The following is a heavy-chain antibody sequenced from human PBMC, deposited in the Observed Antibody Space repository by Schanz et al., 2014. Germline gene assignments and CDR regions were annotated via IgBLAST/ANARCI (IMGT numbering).Heavy chain of an antibody. Sequence: EVQLVESGGGLVQPGGSLRLSCAASGFTFSTYWMSWVRQAPGKGLEWVANIKQDESERSYVDSVKGRFTISRDNAKNSLYLQMNSLRAEDTATYYCVKTDAGWRFDYWGQGTLVIVSS. CDR3: VKTDAGWRFDY. D-gene: IGHD6-19*01. V-gene: IGHV3-7*03. CDR2: IKQDESER. J-gene: IGHJ4*02. CDR1: GFTFSTYW.